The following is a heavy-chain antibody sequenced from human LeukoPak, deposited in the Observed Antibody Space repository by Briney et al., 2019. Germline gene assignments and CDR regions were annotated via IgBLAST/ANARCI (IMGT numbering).Heavy chain of an antibody. J-gene: IGHJ4*02. D-gene: IGHD5-18*01. V-gene: IGHV4-34*01. Sequence: PSETLSLTCAVYGGSFSGYYWSWIRQPPGKGLEWIGEINHSGSTNYNPSLKSRVTISVDTSKNQFSLKLSSVTAADTAVYYCARPLVRRYSYGYQAFDYWGQGTLVTVSS. CDR1: GGSFSGYY. CDR3: ARPLVRRYSYGYQAFDY. CDR2: INHSGST.